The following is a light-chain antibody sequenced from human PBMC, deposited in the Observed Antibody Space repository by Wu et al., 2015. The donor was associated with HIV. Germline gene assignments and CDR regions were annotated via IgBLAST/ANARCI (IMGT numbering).Light chain of an antibody. J-gene: IGKJ4*01. Sequence: EIVLTQSPATLSLSPGERATPSCRASQSVSNYLAWYQQKPGQAPRLLIYDAFNRATGIPARFSGSGSGTDFTLTISSLEPEDFAVYYCQQRKNWPLTFGGGTKVEIK. CDR2: DAF. V-gene: IGKV3-11*01. CDR1: QSVSNY. CDR3: QQRKNWPLT.